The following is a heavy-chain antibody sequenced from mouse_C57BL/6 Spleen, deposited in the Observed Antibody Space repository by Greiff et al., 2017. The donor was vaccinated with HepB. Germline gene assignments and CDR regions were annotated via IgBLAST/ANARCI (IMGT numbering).Heavy chain of an antibody. J-gene: IGHJ3*01. CDR2: IDPENGDT. CDR3: TTGVTTSY. CDR1: GFNIKDDY. V-gene: IGHV14-4*01. Sequence: VQLQQSGAELVRPGASVKLSCTASGFNIKDDYMHWVKQRPEQGLEWIGWIDPENGDTEYASKFQGKATITADTSSNTAYLQLSSLTSEDTAVYYCTTGVTTSYWGQGTLVTASA. D-gene: IGHD2-2*01.